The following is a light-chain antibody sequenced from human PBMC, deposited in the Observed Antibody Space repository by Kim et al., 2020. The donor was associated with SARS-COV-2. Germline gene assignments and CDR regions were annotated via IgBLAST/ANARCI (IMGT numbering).Light chain of an antibody. CDR2: LNSDGSH. CDR3: QTWHTGIWV. V-gene: IGLV4-69*01. J-gene: IGLJ3*02. Sequence: ASVKLTCSLSSGHSSYAIAWHQQRPEKGPRYLMILNSDGSHTRGDGIPDLFSGSSSGAERSLTISSLQSDDEADYYCQTWHTGIWVFGGGTKLTVL. CDR1: SGHSSYA.